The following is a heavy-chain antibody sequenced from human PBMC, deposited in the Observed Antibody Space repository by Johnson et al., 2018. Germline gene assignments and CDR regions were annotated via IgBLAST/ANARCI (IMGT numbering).Heavy chain of an antibody. Sequence: VQLVESGAEVKKPGESLKISCKGSGYRFTSYWIGWVRQMSGKGLEWMGIIYPSDSDTRYSPSFQGQVTISAEQSISTAYLQGSSLKASDTAMYYCARHQVGDGNDAFDIWGQGTMVTVSS. CDR3: ARHQVGDGNDAFDI. CDR2: IYPSDSDT. J-gene: IGHJ3*02. V-gene: IGHV5-51*01. CDR1: GYRFTSYW. D-gene: IGHD2-21*02.